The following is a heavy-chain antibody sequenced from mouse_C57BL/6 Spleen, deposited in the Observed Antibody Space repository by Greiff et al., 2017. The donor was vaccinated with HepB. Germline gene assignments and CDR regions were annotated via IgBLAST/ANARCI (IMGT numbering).Heavy chain of an antibody. CDR3: ARVGMIGLLFDY. D-gene: IGHD2-3*01. CDR1: GFTFSDYY. Sequence: EVKLMESEGGLVQPGSSMKLSCTASGFTFSDYYMAWVRQVPEKGLEWVANINYDGSSTYYLDSLKSRFIISRDNAKNILYLQMSSLKSEDTATYYCARVGMIGLLFDYWGQGTTLTVSS. J-gene: IGHJ2*01. CDR2: INYDGSST. V-gene: IGHV5-16*01.